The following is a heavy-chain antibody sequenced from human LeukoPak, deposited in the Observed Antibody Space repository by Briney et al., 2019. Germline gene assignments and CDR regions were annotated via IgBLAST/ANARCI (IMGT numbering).Heavy chain of an antibody. CDR3: ARQTFGALYFDS. D-gene: IGHD3-10*01. Sequence: SETLSLTCIVSGGSISRGSYYWNWIRQPAGKGLEWVGRGYNSGSTNYNPSLKSRVTISTDMSKNQFSLKLSSVTAADTAVYYCARQTFGALYFDSWGQGTLVTVSS. J-gene: IGHJ4*02. CDR2: GYNSGST. V-gene: IGHV4-61*02. CDR1: GGSISRGSYY.